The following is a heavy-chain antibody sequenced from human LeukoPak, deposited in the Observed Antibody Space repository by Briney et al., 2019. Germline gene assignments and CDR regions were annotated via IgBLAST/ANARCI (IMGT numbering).Heavy chain of an antibody. Sequence: PSETLSLTCAVYSGSFSGYYWMWIRQPPGEGLEWIGEIDHSGDVNYSPSLKSRVTISVDTSKNQFSLKLSSVTAADTAVYYCAAFGELPYFDYWGQGTLVTVSS. D-gene: IGHD1-26*01. CDR2: IDHSGDV. CDR3: AAFGELPYFDY. J-gene: IGHJ4*02. CDR1: SGSFSGYY. V-gene: IGHV4-34*01.